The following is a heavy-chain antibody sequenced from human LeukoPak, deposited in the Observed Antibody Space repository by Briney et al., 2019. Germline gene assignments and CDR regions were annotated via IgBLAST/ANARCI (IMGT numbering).Heavy chain of an antibody. V-gene: IGHV1-46*01. CDR2: INPSGGST. D-gene: IGHD2-21*02. CDR3: VRAPYCGGDCYPNWFDP. CDR1: GYTFTSYY. J-gene: IGHJ5*02. Sequence: GASVKVSCKASGYTFTSYYMHWVRQAPGQGLEWMGIINPSGGSTSYAQKFQGRVTMTRDTSTSTVYMELSSLRSEDTAVYYCVRAPYCGGDCYPNWFDPWGQGTLVTVSS.